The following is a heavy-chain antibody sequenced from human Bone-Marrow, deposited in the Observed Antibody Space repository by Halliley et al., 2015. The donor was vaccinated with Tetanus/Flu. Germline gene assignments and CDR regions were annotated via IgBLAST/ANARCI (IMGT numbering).Heavy chain of an antibody. Sequence: GAGAQTSYSDSVRGRFTISRSAPRDTLFLQMNSLRPDDTGVYYCAKDLGPAPGGRLGGFFAHWGQGALVTVSS. V-gene: IGHV3-23*01. D-gene: IGHD1-26*01. CDR2: GAGAQT. J-gene: IGHJ4*01. CDR3: AKDLGPAPGGRLGGFFAH.